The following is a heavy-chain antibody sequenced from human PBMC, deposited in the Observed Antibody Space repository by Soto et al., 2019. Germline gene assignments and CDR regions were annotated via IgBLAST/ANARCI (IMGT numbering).Heavy chain of an antibody. V-gene: IGHV2-5*02. J-gene: IGHJ4*02. D-gene: IGHD3-22*01. Sequence: QITLKESGPTLVKPTQTLTLTCTFSGFSLSTSGVGVGWIRQPPGKALEWLALIYWDDDKRYSPSLKSRLTITKDTSKNQVVLKMTSMDPVDTATYYCARQYYYDSSGYRYFDYWGQGTLVTVSS. CDR2: IYWDDDK. CDR1: GFSLSTSGVG. CDR3: ARQYYYDSSGYRYFDY.